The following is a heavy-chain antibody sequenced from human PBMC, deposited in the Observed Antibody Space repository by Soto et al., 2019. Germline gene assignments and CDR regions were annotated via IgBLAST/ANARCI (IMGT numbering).Heavy chain of an antibody. CDR2: IIPIFGTA. CDR3: ARDRLEYDFWSGYNDY. Sequence: QVQLVQSGAEVKKPGSSVKVSCKASGGTFSSYAISWVRQAPGQGLEWMGGIIPIFGTANYAQKFQGRVTITADESTSTAYMELSSLRSEDTAVYYCARDRLEYDFWSGYNDYWGQGTVVTVSS. J-gene: IGHJ4*02. D-gene: IGHD3-3*01. V-gene: IGHV1-69*01. CDR1: GGTFSSYA.